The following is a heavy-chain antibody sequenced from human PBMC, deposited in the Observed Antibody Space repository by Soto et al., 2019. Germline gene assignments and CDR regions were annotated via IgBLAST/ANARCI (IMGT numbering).Heavy chain of an antibody. CDR3: AKDWSAAAGIYLLDYFDY. D-gene: IGHD6-13*01. CDR2: ISGSGGST. V-gene: IGHV3-23*01. J-gene: IGHJ4*02. Sequence: EVQLLESGGGLVQPGGSLRLSCAASGFTFSSYAMSWVRQAPGKGLEWVSAISGSGGSTYYADSVKGRFTISRDNSKNTLYLQMNSLRAEDTAVYYCAKDWSAAAGIYLLDYFDYWGQGTLVTVSS. CDR1: GFTFSSYA.